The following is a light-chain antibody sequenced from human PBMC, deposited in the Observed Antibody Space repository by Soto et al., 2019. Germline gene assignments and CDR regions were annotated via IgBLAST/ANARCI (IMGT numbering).Light chain of an antibody. V-gene: IGKV3-15*01. CDR3: QQYNNWPWT. CDR2: DAS. Sequence: EIVMSQSPATLSVSPGERSTLSCRASQSVSRNLAWYQQKPGQAPRLLIYDASTRATGVPARFSGSGSGTEFTLTISSLQSEDFAFYYCQQYNNWPWTFGQGTKVDIK. CDR1: QSVSRN. J-gene: IGKJ1*01.